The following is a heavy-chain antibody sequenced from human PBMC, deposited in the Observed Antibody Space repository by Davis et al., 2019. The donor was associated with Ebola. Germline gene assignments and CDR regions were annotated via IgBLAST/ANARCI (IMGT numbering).Heavy chain of an antibody. V-gene: IGHV3-74*01. CDR2: INSDGSST. CDR3: ARDYRIAARGYYYYGMDV. Sequence: HTGGSLRLSCAASGFTFSSYWMHWVRQAPGKGLVWVSRINSDGSSTSYADSVKGRFTISRDNAKNSLYLQMNSLRAEDTAVYYCARDYRIAARGYYYYGMDVWGKGTTVTVSS. J-gene: IGHJ6*04. D-gene: IGHD6-25*01. CDR1: GFTFSSYW.